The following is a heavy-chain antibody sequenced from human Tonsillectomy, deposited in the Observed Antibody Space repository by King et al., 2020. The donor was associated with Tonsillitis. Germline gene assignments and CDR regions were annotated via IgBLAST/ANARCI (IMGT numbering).Heavy chain of an antibody. V-gene: IGHV4-59*01. CDR2: LSHTGTT. D-gene: IGHD3-9*01. CDR3: ARLRLADTGDYGDFDY. Sequence: QLQESGPGLVKPSETLSLTCTISGGSINSYWWSWIRQPPGTGPEWIGHLSHTGTTHYNPSLRSRITMSVDTSRNQFSLKLTSVTAADTAVYYCARLRLADTGDYGDFDYWGQGTLVTVSS. CDR1: GGSINSYW. J-gene: IGHJ4*02.